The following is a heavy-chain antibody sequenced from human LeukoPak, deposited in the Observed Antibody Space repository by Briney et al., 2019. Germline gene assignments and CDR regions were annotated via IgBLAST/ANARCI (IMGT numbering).Heavy chain of an antibody. V-gene: IGHV1-2*02. CDR2: INPNSGGT. CDR3: ARGYCSSTSCYCYFDY. CDR1: GYTFTGYY. D-gene: IGHD2-2*01. Sequence: ASVKVSCKASGYTFTGYYMHWVRQAPGQGLEWMGWINPNSGGTNYAQKFQGRVTMTRDTSISTAYMELSRLRSDDTAVYYCARGYCSSTSCYCYFDYWGQGTLVNVSS. J-gene: IGHJ4*02.